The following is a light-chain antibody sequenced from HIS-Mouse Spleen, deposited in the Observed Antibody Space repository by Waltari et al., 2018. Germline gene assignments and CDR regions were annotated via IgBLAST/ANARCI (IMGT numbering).Light chain of an antibody. J-gene: IGKJ1*01. CDR3: QQLNSYPPT. CDR1: QGISSY. CDR2: AAS. Sequence: DIQLTQSPSFLSASVGDRVTITCRSRQGISSYLAWYQQKPGKAPKLLIYAASKLQSGVPARFSGSGSGTEFTLTISSLQPEDFATYYCQQLNSYPPTFGQGTKVEIK. V-gene: IGKV1-9*01.